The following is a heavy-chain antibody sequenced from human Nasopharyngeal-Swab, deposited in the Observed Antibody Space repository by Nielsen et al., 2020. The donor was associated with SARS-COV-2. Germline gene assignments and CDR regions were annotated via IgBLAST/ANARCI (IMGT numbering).Heavy chain of an antibody. CDR3: AREVPYSGHDDAFDI. V-gene: IGHV3-48*03. Sequence: LKISGAASGLGFSNYEMNWVRQAPGKGLEWISYISTTTATIYYADSVKGRFTISRDNAKNSLYLQMNSLRAEDTAVYYCAREVPYSGHDDAFDIWGQGTMVTVSA. D-gene: IGHD5-12*01. CDR1: GLGFSNYE. J-gene: IGHJ3*02. CDR2: ISTTTATI.